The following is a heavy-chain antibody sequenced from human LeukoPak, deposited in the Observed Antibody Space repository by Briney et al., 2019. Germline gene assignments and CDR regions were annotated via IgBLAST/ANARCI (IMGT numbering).Heavy chain of an antibody. V-gene: IGHV1-46*01. CDR2: INPSDGGT. Sequence: GAPVKASCKASGDTFTTYNIQWVRQAPGQGLEWMGIINPSDGGTGYAQKFQDRVTMTRDTSTSTAYMDLNSLTSEDTAVYYCARESGHVFDYWGQGTLVTVSS. D-gene: IGHD3-16*01. J-gene: IGHJ4*02. CDR1: GDTFTTYN. CDR3: ARESGHVFDY.